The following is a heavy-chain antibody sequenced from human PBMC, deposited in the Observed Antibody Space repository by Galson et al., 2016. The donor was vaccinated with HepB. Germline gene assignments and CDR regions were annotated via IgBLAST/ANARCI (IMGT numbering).Heavy chain of an antibody. CDR1: GHSFATYW. V-gene: IGHV5-51*03. J-gene: IGHJ2*01. CDR2: IYPGDSDT. Sequence: QSGAEVKKAGESLKISCEGSGHSFATYWIGWVRQMPGKGLEWMGIIYPGDSDTRYSPSFQGQVTISADKSISTAYLQWSSLKASDTAMYYCATQGAYGDYGRWYFDLWGRGTLVTVSS. D-gene: IGHD4-17*01. CDR3: ATQGAYGDYGRWYFDL.